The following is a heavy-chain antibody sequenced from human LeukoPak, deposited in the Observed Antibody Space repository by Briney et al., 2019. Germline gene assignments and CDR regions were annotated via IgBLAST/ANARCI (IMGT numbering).Heavy chain of an antibody. J-gene: IGHJ4*02. Sequence: AGSLRLSCAASGFTFSSYAMSWVRQAPGKGLEWVSAISGGGGTTYYADSVKGRFTISRDNSKNTLYLQMNSLRAEDTAVYYCAKPNSGWYIFDYWGQGTLIAVSS. CDR2: ISGGGGTT. CDR3: AKPNSGWYIFDY. CDR1: GFTFSSYA. V-gene: IGHV3-23*01. D-gene: IGHD6-13*01.